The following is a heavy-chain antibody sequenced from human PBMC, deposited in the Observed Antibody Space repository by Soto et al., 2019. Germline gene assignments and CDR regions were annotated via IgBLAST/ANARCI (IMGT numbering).Heavy chain of an antibody. Sequence: EVRLLESGEGLVQPGGSLKLSCAASGFTFSSYAMSWVRQAPGKGLEWVSSIGGSGGNTYYADSVKGRFTISRDNSKNTLVLQMNRLRAEDTAEYYCARVVRYFDTPYGMDVWGHGTTVNVSS. CDR3: ARVVRYFDTPYGMDV. J-gene: IGHJ6*02. CDR1: GFTFSSYA. V-gene: IGHV3-23*01. D-gene: IGHD3-9*01. CDR2: IGGSGGNT.